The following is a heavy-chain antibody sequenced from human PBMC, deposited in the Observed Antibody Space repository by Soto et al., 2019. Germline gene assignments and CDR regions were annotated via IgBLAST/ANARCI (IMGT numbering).Heavy chain of an antibody. CDR2: IYSGGST. V-gene: IGHV3-53*01. CDR1: GFTVSSNY. Sequence: GGSLRLSCAASGFTVSSNYISWVRQAPGKGLEWVSVIYSGGSTYYADSVKGRFTISRENYKNTLYLQMNSLRAEDTAVYYCARGAAGPYYYYGMDVWGQGTKVTVS. CDR3: ARGAAGPYYYYGMDV. D-gene: IGHD6-13*01. J-gene: IGHJ6*02.